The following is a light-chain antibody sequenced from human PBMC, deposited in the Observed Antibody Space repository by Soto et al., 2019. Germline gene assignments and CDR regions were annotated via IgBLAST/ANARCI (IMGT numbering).Light chain of an antibody. V-gene: IGKV3-15*01. J-gene: IGKJ2*01. CDR1: QSVSSN. CDR2: GAS. Sequence: EIVMTQSPATLSVSPGERATLSCRASQSVSSNLAWYQQKPGQAPRLLIYGASTRATGIPARFSGSGSGTEFTLTISSLPSEDFAVYYCQQYNNWSPITFGQGTKLEIK. CDR3: QQYNNWSPIT.